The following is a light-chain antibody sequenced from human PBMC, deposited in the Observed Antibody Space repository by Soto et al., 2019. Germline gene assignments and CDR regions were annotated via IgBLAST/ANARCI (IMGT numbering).Light chain of an antibody. Sequence: QSVLTQPPSVSAAAGQKVTISCSGSSSNIGNNYVSWYQQLPGTAPKLLIYENNKRPSGIPDRFSGSKSGTSATLGITGLQTGDEADYYCGTWDSSLSAVVFRGGTKLTVL. CDR1: SSNIGNNY. V-gene: IGLV1-51*02. CDR3: GTWDSSLSAVV. J-gene: IGLJ2*01. CDR2: ENN.